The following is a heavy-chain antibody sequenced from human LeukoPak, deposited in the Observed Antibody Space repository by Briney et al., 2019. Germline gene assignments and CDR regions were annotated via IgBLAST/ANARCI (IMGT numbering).Heavy chain of an antibody. Sequence: SETVSLTCTVSGGPINGYFWSWIRQPPGKGLECLGHVYFSGSTKYNPSLESRVAILIDTSKKQSSLKLSSVTAADTAVYYCARGQTAAGEIWYFDYWGQGSLLTVAS. CDR1: GGPINGYF. V-gene: IGHV4-59*01. D-gene: IGHD6-13*01. J-gene: IGHJ4*02. CDR3: ARGQTAAGEIWYFDY. CDR2: VYFSGST.